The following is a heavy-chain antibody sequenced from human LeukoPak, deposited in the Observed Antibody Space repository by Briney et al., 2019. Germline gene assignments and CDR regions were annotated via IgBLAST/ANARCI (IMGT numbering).Heavy chain of an antibody. CDR3: ARNLGRWDAFDI. V-gene: IGHV1-18*01. CDR1: GYAFTTHG. Sequence: ASVKVSCKASGYAFTTHGISWVRQAPGQGLEWMGWINANNGNTNFAQKLQGRVTMTTDTSTSTAYMELRSLRSDDTAVYYCARNLGRWDAFDIWGQGTMVTVSS. D-gene: IGHD3-16*01. J-gene: IGHJ3*02. CDR2: INANNGNT.